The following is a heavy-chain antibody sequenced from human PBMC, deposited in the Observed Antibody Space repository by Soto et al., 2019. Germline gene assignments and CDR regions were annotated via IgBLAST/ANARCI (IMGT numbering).Heavy chain of an antibody. Sequence: GGSLRLSCAASGFTFSSYGMHWVRQAPGKGLEWVAVISYDGSNKYYADSVKGRFTISRDNSKNTLYLQMNSLRAGDTAVYYCAKEIHVDTAYGMDVWGQGTTVTVSS. CDR3: AKEIHVDTAYGMDV. D-gene: IGHD5-18*01. J-gene: IGHJ6*02. V-gene: IGHV3-30*18. CDR2: ISYDGSNK. CDR1: GFTFSSYG.